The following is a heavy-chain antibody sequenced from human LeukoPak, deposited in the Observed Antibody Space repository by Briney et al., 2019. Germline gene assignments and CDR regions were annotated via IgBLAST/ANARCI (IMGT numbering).Heavy chain of an antibody. CDR3: ARVLGFGVEIYYYYGMDV. CDR2: INPNSGGT. J-gene: IGHJ6*02. D-gene: IGHD3-3*01. CDR1: GYTFTGYY. Sequence: ASVKVSCKASGYTFTGYYMHWVRQAPGQGLEWRGWINPNSGGTNYAQKFQGRVTMTRDTSISTAYMELSRLRSDDTAVYYCARVLGFGVEIYYYYGMDVWGQGTTVTVSS. V-gene: IGHV1-2*02.